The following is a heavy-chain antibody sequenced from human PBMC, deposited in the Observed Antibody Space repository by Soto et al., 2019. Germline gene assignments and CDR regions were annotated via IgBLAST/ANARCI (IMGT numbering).Heavy chain of an antibody. CDR1: GFSFSNYW. CDR3: ARGWATAAGTGDN. Sequence: ELQLVESGGGLVQPGGSLRLSCVVSGFSFSNYWMSWVRQAPGKGLEWVANIKQDGSETYYVDYVKGRFTISRDNAKNSLYLQMTSLRGDDTAVYYCARGWATAAGTGDNWGQGTLVIVSS. CDR2: IKQDGSET. D-gene: IGHD6-13*01. J-gene: IGHJ4*02. V-gene: IGHV3-7*01.